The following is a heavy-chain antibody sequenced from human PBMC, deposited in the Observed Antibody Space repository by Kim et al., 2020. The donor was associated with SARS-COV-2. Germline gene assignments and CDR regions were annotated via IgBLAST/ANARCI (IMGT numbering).Heavy chain of an antibody. CDR1: GGSISSSSYY. J-gene: IGHJ6*03. Sequence: SETLSLTCTVSGGSISSSSYYWGWIRQPPGKGLEWIGSIYYSGSTYYNPSLKSRVTISVDTSKNQFSLKLSSVTAADTAVYYCARLPRRYCSGGSCSDLYYYYYMDVWGKGTTVTVSS. D-gene: IGHD2-15*01. V-gene: IGHV4-39*01. CDR3: ARLPRRYCSGGSCSDLYYYYYMDV. CDR2: IYYSGST.